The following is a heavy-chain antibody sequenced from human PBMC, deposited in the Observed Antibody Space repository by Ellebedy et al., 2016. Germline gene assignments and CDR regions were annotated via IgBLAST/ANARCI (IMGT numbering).Heavy chain of an antibody. V-gene: IGHV4-34*01. J-gene: IGHJ6*02. CDR3: ARGLAATGHYYGMVV. Sequence: SETLSLTXAVYGGSFSGYNWTWIRQPPGKGLEWIGEINHSGSTNYNPFLKSRVTISVDTSKSQFSLKLSSVTAADTAVYYCARGLAATGHYYGMVVWGQGTTVTVSS. CDR1: GGSFSGYN. D-gene: IGHD6-13*01. CDR2: INHSGST.